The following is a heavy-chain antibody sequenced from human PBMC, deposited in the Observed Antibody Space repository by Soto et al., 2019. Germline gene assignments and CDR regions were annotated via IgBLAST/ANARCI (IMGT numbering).Heavy chain of an antibody. D-gene: IGHD2-8*01. CDR2: VRYTGET. J-gene: IGHJ5*02. CDR1: VDSMSNDY. Sequence: PSEALSVTCSFSVDSMSNDYWSWIRQSPVKGLEWIAFVRYTGETNYNPSLKSRATISQDTSKNQFSLILRSVTAADTAVYYCARHPPGVAGFDPWGQGTMVTVSS. CDR3: ARHPPGVAGFDP. V-gene: IGHV4-59*01.